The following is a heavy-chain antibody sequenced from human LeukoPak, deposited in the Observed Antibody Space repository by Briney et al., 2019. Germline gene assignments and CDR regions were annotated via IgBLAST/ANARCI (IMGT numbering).Heavy chain of an antibody. V-gene: IGHV3-74*01. CDR3: ARYSDY. CDR2: INSDGSST. J-gene: IGHJ4*02. CDR1: GFTFSRYW. Sequence: GGSLRLSCAASGFTFSRYWMHWVRQAPGKGLAWVSHINSDGSSTSYADSVKGRFTISRDNAKNTLYLQMNSLRAEDTAVYYCARYSDYWGQGILVTVPS.